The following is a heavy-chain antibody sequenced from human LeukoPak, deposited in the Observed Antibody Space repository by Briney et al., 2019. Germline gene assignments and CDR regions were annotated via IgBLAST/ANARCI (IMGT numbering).Heavy chain of an antibody. CDR2: IYYSGST. Sequence: SETLSLTCTVSGGSISSYYWSWIRQPPGKGLEWIGYIYYSGSTNYNPSLKSRVTISVDTSKNQFSLKLSSVTAADTAVYYCARVWGYYDSSGYYPYYFGYWGQGTLVTVSS. CDR3: ARVWGYYDSSGYYPYYFGY. V-gene: IGHV4-59*01. D-gene: IGHD3-22*01. J-gene: IGHJ4*02. CDR1: GGSISSYY.